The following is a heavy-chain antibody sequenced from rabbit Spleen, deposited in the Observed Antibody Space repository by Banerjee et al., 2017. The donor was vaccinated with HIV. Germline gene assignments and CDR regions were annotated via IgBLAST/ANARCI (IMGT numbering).Heavy chain of an antibody. D-gene: IGHD1-1*01. CDR1: GFSFSNYW. CDR2: INAITGKA. Sequence: QQQLVESGGGLVKPGASLTLTCKASGFSFSNYWVCWVRQTPGKGLEWIACINAITGKAVYASWAKGRFTFSKTSSTTVTLQMTSLTAADTATYFCARDLVAVIGWNFNLWGPGTLVTVS. V-gene: IGHV1S45*01. CDR3: ARDLVAVIGWNFNL. J-gene: IGHJ4*01.